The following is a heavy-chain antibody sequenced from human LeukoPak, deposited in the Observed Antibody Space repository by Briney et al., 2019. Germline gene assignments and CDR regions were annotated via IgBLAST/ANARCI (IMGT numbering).Heavy chain of an antibody. Sequence: GESLKISCRGSGYSFTSYWIGWVRQTPGKGLEWMGIIYPGDSDTRYSPSFQGQVTISADKSISTAYLQWSSLKASDTAMYYCVRQVAANKSFDYWGQGTLVTVSS. J-gene: IGHJ4*02. CDR1: GYSFTSYW. V-gene: IGHV5-51*01. CDR3: VRQVAANKSFDY. CDR2: IYPGDSDT. D-gene: IGHD1-26*01.